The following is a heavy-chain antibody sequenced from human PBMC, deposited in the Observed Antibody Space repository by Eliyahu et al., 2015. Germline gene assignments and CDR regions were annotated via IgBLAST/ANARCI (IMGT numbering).Heavy chain of an antibody. J-gene: IGHJ4*02. V-gene: IGHV3-49*04. CDR1: GFTFGDYA. CDR2: IRSKAYGGTT. D-gene: IGHD3-10*01. CDR3: TRDPIWFGELLAD. Sequence: EVQLVESGGGLVQPGRSLRLSCTASGFTFGDYAMSWVRQAPGKGLEGVGFIRSKAYGGTTEYAASVKGRFTISRDDSKSIAYLQMNSLKTEDTAVYYCTRDPIWFGELLADWGQGTLVTVSS.